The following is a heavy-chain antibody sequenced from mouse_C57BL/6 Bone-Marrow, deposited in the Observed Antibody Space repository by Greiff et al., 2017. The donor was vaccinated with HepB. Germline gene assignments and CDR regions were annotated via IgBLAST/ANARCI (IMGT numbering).Heavy chain of an antibody. J-gene: IGHJ2*01. CDR3: ARDGNYYGPYYFDY. CDR1: GYTFTDYY. V-gene: IGHV1-26*01. Sequence: EVQLQQSGPELVKPGASVKISCKASGYTFTDYYMNWVKQSHGKSLEWIGDINPNNGGTSYNQKFKGKATLTVDKSSSTAYMELRSLTTEDSAVYYSARDGNYYGPYYFDYWGQGTTLTVSS. D-gene: IGHD1-1*01. CDR2: INPNNGGT.